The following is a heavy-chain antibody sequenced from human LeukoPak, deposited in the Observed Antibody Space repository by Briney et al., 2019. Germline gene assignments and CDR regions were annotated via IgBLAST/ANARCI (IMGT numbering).Heavy chain of an antibody. CDR3: AKLLISGITGTTGDY. CDR2: ISYDGSNK. V-gene: IGHV3-30*18. CDR1: GFTFSSFG. J-gene: IGHJ4*02. Sequence: GGSLRLSCAASGFTFSSFGMHWVRQAPGKGLEWVAVISYDGSNKYYADSVKGRFTISRDKSKNTLYLQMNSLRAEDTAVYYCAKLLISGITGTTGDYWGQGTLVTVSS. D-gene: IGHD1-7*01.